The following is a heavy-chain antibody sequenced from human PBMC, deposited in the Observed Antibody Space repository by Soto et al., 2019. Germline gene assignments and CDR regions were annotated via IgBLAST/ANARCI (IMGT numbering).Heavy chain of an antibody. D-gene: IGHD2-15*01. Sequence: QVQLVQSGAEVKKPGSSVKVSCKASGGTFSSYTICWVRQAPGQGLEWMGRIIPILGIANYAQKFQGRVTITADKSTSTAYMELSSLRSEDTAVYYCARDGGCSGGSCYLGWFDPWGQGTLVTVSS. V-gene: IGHV1-69*08. J-gene: IGHJ5*02. CDR1: GGTFSSYT. CDR2: IIPILGIA. CDR3: ARDGGCSGGSCYLGWFDP.